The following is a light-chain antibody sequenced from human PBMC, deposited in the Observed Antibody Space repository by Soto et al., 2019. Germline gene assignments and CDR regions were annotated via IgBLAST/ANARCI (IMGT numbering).Light chain of an antibody. Sequence: EIVMTQSPATLSVSPGERATLSCRASQSVSSNLAWYQQKPGRAPRLLIYGASTRATGIPARFSGSGSGTEFTLTISILQSEDFAVYYCQQYNNWWTFGQGTKVEIQ. CDR3: QQYNNWWT. CDR1: QSVSSN. V-gene: IGKV3-15*01. CDR2: GAS. J-gene: IGKJ1*01.